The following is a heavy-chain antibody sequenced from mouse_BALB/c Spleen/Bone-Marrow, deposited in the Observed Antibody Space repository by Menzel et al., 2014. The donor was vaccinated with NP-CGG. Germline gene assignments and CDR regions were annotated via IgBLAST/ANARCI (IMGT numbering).Heavy chain of an antibody. CDR1: GYSFTGXF. J-gene: IGHJ4*01. V-gene: IGHV1-20*02. D-gene: IGHD2-3*01. CDR3: ARGGLLRAMDY. CDR2: INPYNGDT. Sequence: EVQLQQSGPELVKPGASVKISCKASGYSFTGXFMNWVMQSHGKSLEWIGRINPYNGDTFYNQKFKGKATLTVDKSSSTAHMELRSLASEDSAVYYCARGGLLRAMDYWGQGTSVTVSS.